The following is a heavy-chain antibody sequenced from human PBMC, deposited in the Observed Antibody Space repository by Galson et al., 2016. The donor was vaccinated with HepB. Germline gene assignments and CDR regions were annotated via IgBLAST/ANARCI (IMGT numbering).Heavy chain of an antibody. CDR2: INSDGSST. CDR3: ARVGVIPYYYYGMDV. CDR1: GFTFTSYW. V-gene: IGHV3-74*01. J-gene: IGHJ6*01. D-gene: IGHD3-10*01. Sequence: SLRLSCAASGFTFTSYWIHWVRQVPGEGLVWVSRINSDGSSTHYADSVXGRFTISRDNAKNTVYLQMNSLRVEDTAVDYCARVGVIPYYYYGMDVWGQGTMVIVSS.